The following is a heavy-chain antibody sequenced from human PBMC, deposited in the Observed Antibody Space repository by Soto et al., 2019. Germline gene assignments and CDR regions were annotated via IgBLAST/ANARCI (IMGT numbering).Heavy chain of an antibody. Sequence: PSETLSLTCTVSGGSISSYYWSWIRQPPGKGLEWIGYIYYSGSTNYNPSLKSRVTISVDTSKNQFSLKLSSVTAADTAVYYCARHEYSSSSRVRYWGQGTLVTVSS. CDR3: ARHEYSSSSRVRY. CDR1: GGSISSYY. V-gene: IGHV4-59*08. CDR2: IYYSGST. D-gene: IGHD6-6*01. J-gene: IGHJ4*02.